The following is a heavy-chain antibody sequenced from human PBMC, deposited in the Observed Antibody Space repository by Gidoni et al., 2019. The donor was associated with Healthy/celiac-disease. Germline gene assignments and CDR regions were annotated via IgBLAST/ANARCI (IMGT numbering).Heavy chain of an antibody. CDR1: GGSISSGSYY. Sequence: QVQLQESGPGLVKPSQTLSLTCTVSGGSISSGSYYWSWIRQPAGKGLEWIGRIYTSGSTNYNPSLKSRVTMSVDTSKNQFSLKLSSVTAADTAVYYCARDQTTYYYDSSGYYYGYWYFDLWGRGTLVTVSS. V-gene: IGHV4-61*02. J-gene: IGHJ2*01. CDR2: IYTSGST. D-gene: IGHD3-22*01. CDR3: ARDQTTYYYDSSGYYYGYWYFDL.